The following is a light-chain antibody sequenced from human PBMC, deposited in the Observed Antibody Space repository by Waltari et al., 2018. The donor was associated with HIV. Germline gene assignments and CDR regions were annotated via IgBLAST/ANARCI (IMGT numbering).Light chain of an antibody. CDR2: DAS. CDR1: QGISSA. V-gene: IGKV1D-13*01. Sequence: AIQLTQSPSSLSASVGDRVTITCRASQGISSALAWYQQTPGKAPKLLIYDASTLESGVPSRFRGSGSGTDFTLALSSLQPEDFATYYCQHFNNYPLTFGPGTKVDIK. CDR3: QHFNNYPLT. J-gene: IGKJ3*01.